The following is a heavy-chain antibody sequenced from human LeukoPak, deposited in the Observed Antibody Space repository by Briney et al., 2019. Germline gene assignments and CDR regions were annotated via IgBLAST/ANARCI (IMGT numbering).Heavy chain of an antibody. V-gene: IGHV4-34*01. Sequence: SETLSLTCAVYGGSFSGYYWSWIRQPPGKGLEWIGEINHSGSTNYNPSLKSRVTISVDTSKNQFSLKLSSVTAADTAVYYCARLNTSGGHGGNDYWCQGTLVTVSS. CDR1: GGSFSGYY. J-gene: IGHJ4*02. CDR3: ARLNTSGGHGGNDY. CDR2: INHSGST. D-gene: IGHD6-25*01.